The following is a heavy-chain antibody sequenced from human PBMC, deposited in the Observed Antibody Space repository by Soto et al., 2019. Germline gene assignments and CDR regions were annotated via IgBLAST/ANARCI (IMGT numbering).Heavy chain of an antibody. D-gene: IGHD6-19*01. J-gene: IGHJ5*02. Sequence: SETLSLTCTVSSGSISSGVYYGSWIRHHPGKGLEWIGYIYYSGSTYYNPSLKSRVTISVDASKNQFSLKLSSVTAADTAVYYCARLVIAVAGNEVDPWGHGTLVTVSS. CDR2: IYYSGST. CDR3: ARLVIAVAGNEVDP. V-gene: IGHV4-31*03. CDR1: SGSISSGVYY.